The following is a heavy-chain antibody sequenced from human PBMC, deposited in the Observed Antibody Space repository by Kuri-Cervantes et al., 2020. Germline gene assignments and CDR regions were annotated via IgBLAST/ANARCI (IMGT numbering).Heavy chain of an antibody. CDR2: IWYDGSNK. Sequence: GESLKISCAASGFTFSSYGMHWVRQAPGKGLEWVAVIWYDGSNKYYADSVKGRFTISRDNSRNTLYLQMNSLRAEDTAVYYCARAVSGRSSYKFDYWGQGTLVTVSS. CDR3: ARAVSGRSSYKFDY. CDR1: GFTFSSYG. V-gene: IGHV3-33*01. J-gene: IGHJ4*02. D-gene: IGHD6-6*01.